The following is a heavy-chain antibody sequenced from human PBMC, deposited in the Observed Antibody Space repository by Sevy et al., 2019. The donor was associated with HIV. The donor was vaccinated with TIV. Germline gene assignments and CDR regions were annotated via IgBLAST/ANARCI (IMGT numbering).Heavy chain of an antibody. Sequence: SLKISCAASGFTFDDYAMHWIRQAPGKGLEWVSGISWNSGSIGYADSVKGRFTISRDNAKNSLYLQMNSLRAEDTALYYCAKDISPSIVATMTGCFDYWGQGTLVTVSS. J-gene: IGHJ4*02. CDR2: ISWNSGSI. CDR1: GFTFDDYA. D-gene: IGHD5-12*01. V-gene: IGHV3-9*01. CDR3: AKDISPSIVATMTGCFDY.